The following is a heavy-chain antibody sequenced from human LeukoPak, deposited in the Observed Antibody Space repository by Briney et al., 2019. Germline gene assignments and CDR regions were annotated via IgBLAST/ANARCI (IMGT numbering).Heavy chain of an antibody. D-gene: IGHD4-23*01. Sequence: ASVKVSCKASGYTFTGYYMHWVRQAPGQGLEWMGWINPNSGGTNYAQKFQGRVTMTRDTSMSTAYMELSRLRSDDTAVYYCARDQDYGGTSDYWGQGTLVTVSS. CDR1: GYTFTGYY. CDR3: ARDQDYGGTSDY. CDR2: INPNSGGT. J-gene: IGHJ4*02. V-gene: IGHV1-2*02.